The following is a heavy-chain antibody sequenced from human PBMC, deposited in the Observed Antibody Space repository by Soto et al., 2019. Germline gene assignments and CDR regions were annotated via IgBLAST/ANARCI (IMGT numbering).Heavy chain of an antibody. J-gene: IGHJ4*02. CDR3: ARDRGGGSSSWYSVIDY. D-gene: IGHD6-13*01. Sequence: QVQLQESGPGLVKPSQTLSLTCTVSGGSISSGGYYWSWIRQHPGKGLEWIGYIYYSGSTYYNPSLKSRVTILVDTSKNQFSLKLSSVTAADTAVYYCARDRGGGSSSWYSVIDYWGQGTLVTVSS. CDR2: IYYSGST. V-gene: IGHV4-31*03. CDR1: GGSISSGGYY.